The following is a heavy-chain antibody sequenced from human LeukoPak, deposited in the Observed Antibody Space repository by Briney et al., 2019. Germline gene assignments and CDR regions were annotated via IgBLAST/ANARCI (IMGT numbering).Heavy chain of an antibody. J-gene: IGHJ4*02. CDR2: ISSNGGST. D-gene: IGHD6-13*01. CDR1: GFTFSSYA. V-gene: IGHV3-64*04. CDR3: AKENKYSSSWYALGGGGIDY. Sequence: GGSLRLSCSASGFTFSSYAMHWVRQAPGKGLEYVSAISSNGGSTYYADSVKGRFTISRDNAKNSLYLQMNSLRAEDTALYYCAKENKYSSSWYALGGGGIDYWGQGTLVTVSS.